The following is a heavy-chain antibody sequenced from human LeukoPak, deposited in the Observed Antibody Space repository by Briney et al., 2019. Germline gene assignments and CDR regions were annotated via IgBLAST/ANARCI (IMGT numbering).Heavy chain of an antibody. D-gene: IGHD3-22*01. J-gene: IGHJ4*02. CDR2: ISSSSSYI. V-gene: IGHV3-21*01. CDR3: ARGKTYYYDSSGYPLDY. CDR1: GFTFSSYS. Sequence: PGGSLRLSCAASGFTFSSYSMNWVRRAPGKGLEWVSSISSSSSYIYYADSVKGRFTISRDNAKNSLYLQMNSLRAEDTAVYYCARGKTYYYDSSGYPLDYWGQGTLVTVSS.